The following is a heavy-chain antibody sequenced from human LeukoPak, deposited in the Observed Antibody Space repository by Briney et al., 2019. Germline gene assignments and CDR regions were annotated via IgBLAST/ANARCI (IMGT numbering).Heavy chain of an antibody. CDR2: IYYSGST. J-gene: IGHJ6*02. CDR1: GGSISSYY. V-gene: IGHV4-59*08. CDR3: ARHFPHSRPSYYYYYGMDV. Sequence: SETLSLTCTVSGGSISSYYWSWIRQPPGKELEWIGYIYYSGSTNYNPSLKSRVTISVDTSKNQFSLKLSSVTAADTAVYYCARHFPHSRPSYYYYYGMDVWGQGTTVTVSS.